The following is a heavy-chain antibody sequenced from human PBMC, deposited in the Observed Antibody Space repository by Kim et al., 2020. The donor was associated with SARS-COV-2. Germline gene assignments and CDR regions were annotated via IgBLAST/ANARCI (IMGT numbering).Heavy chain of an antibody. V-gene: IGHV3-21*01. Sequence: GGSLRLSCAASGFTFSSYSMNWVRQAPGKGLEWFSSISSSSSYIYYADSVKGRFTISRDNAKNSLYLQMNSLRAEDTAVDYCARGGAYQLLAYPYYYYYMDVWGKGTTVTVSS. CDR1: GFTFSSYS. CDR2: ISSSSSYI. CDR3: ARGGAYQLLAYPYYYYYMDV. D-gene: IGHD2-2*01. J-gene: IGHJ6*03.